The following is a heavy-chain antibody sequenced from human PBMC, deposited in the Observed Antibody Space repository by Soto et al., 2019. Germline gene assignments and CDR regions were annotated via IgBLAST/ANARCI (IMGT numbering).Heavy chain of an antibody. CDR2: ISSSGTFK. CDR3: ARVVANYYYFYMDV. CDR1: GFTFSDFY. D-gene: IGHD6-6*01. V-gene: IGHV3-11*01. J-gene: IGHJ6*03. Sequence: GGSLRLSCAASGFTFSDFYMTWIRQAPGKGLECISHISSSGTFKSYEDSAKGRFTISRDNAKNSMYLQMNSLRAEDTAVYYCARVVANYYYFYMDVWGKGTTVTVAS.